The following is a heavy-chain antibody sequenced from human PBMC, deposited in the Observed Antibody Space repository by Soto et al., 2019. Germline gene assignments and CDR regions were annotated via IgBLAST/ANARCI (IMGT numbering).Heavy chain of an antibody. CDR1: GFTFSSYA. Sequence: GGSLRLSCAASGFTFSSYAMSWVRQAPGKGLEWVSAISGSGGSTYYADFVKGRFTISRDNSKNTLYLQMNSLRAEDTAVYYCAKDRGRHSSGLNNWFDPWGQGTLVTVPS. V-gene: IGHV3-23*01. CDR3: AKDRGRHSSGLNNWFDP. D-gene: IGHD3-22*01. J-gene: IGHJ5*02. CDR2: ISGSGGST.